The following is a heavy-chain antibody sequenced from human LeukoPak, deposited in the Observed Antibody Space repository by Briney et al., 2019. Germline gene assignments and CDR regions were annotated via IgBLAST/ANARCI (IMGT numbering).Heavy chain of an antibody. J-gene: IGHJ4*02. Sequence: GGSLRLSCTASGFTFGDYSMTWFRQAPGKGLEWVSFIRNKASGGTTEHAASVRGRFTTSRDDSKSTAYLQMNSLKTEDTALYYCTRDRIMTDFWGQGTLVTVSS. CDR1: GFTFGDYS. D-gene: IGHD2-15*01. CDR3: TRDRIMTDF. CDR2: IRNKASGGTT. V-gene: IGHV3-49*03.